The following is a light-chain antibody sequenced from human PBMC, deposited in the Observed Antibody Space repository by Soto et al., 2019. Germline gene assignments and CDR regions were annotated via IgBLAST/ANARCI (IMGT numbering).Light chain of an antibody. CDR2: RNN. CDR1: SSNIGSNY. J-gene: IGLJ2*01. CDR3: AAWDDSLRAVI. V-gene: IGLV1-47*01. Sequence: QSVLTQPPSASGTPGQRVTISCSGSSSNIGSNYVYWYQQLPGTAPKLLIYRNNQRPSGVPYRFSGSKSGTSASLAISGLRSEDEADYYCAAWDDSLRAVIFGGGTKLTVL.